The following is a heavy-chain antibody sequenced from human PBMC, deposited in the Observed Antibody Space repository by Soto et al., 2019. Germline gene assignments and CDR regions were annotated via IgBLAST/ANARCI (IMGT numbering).Heavy chain of an antibody. V-gene: IGHV3-30-3*01. D-gene: IGHD3-22*01. CDR1: GFTFSSYA. J-gene: IGHJ4*02. CDR2: ISYDGSNK. Sequence: GGSLRLSCAASGFTFSSYAMHWFRQAPGKGLEWVAVISYDGSNKYYADSVKGRFTISRDNSKNTLYLQMNSLRAEDTAVYYCASYYDSSGYSGFDYWGQGTLVTVSS. CDR3: ASYYDSSGYSGFDY.